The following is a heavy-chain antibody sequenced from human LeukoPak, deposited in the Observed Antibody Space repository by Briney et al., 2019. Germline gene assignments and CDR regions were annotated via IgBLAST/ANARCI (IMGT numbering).Heavy chain of an antibody. CDR2: ISGDGGSI. J-gene: IGHJ4*02. CDR1: GFTFDDYA. V-gene: IGHV3-43*02. CDR3: AKEDYSSSWYALDY. D-gene: IGHD6-13*01. Sequence: GGSLRLSCAASGFTFDDYAIYWVRQGPGKGLEWVSLISGDGGSIYYADSVKGRFTISRDNSKNSLYLQMNSLRTEDTALYYCAKEDYSSSWYALDYWGQGTLVTVSS.